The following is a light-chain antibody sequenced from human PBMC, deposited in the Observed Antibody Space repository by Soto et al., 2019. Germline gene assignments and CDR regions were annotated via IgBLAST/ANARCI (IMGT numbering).Light chain of an antibody. CDR2: LDSDGSH. Sequence: QPELTQSPSASASLGASVKLTCTLSSGHSSYAIAWHQQQPEKGPRYLMKLDSDGSHTKGDAIPDRFSGSSSGAERYLTISSLQSEDEADYYYQTWGTGIHVVFGGGTKLTVL. CDR3: QTWGTGIHVV. CDR1: SGHSSYA. V-gene: IGLV4-69*01. J-gene: IGLJ2*01.